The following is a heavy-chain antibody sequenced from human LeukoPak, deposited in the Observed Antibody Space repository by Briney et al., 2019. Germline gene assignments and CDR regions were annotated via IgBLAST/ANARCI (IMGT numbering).Heavy chain of an antibody. V-gene: IGHV1-69*05. CDR1: GGTFSSYA. J-gene: IGHJ5*02. CDR3: ARDGEAVAGQPGPNWFDP. CDR2: IIPIFGTA. D-gene: IGHD6-19*01. Sequence: SVKVSCKASGGTFSSYAISWVRQAPGQGLEWMGGIIPIFGTANYAQKFQGRVTITTDESTSTAYMELSSLRSEDTAVYYCARDGEAVAGQPGPNWFDPWGQGTLVTVSS.